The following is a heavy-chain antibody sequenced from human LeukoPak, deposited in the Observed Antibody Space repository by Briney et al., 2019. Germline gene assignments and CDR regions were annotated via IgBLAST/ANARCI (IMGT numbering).Heavy chain of an antibody. Sequence: GASVKVSCTASKYTFTASYIHWVRQAPGQGLEWMACIHPNTGTTNFAHKFQGRFALTRDASITTAYMDLSSLRSDDTAMYYCARHSGEQWQSHFDYWGQGTLVTVSS. CDR2: IHPNTGTT. CDR1: KYTFTASY. V-gene: IGHV1-2*02. CDR3: ARHSGEQWQSHFDY. D-gene: IGHD6-19*01. J-gene: IGHJ4*02.